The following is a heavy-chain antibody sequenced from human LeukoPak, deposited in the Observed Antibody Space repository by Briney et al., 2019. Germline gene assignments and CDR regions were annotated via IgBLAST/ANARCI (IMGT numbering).Heavy chain of an antibody. J-gene: IGHJ4*02. CDR1: GFTFSAYW. D-gene: IGHD3-10*01. V-gene: IGHV3-74*03. Sequence: GGSLRLSCAASGFTFSAYWMHWVRQGPGKGLEWVSRVSGDGSNSMYADSVKGRFTISRDNAKNSLYLQMNSLRAEDTAVYYCARDPPLWFGESKTDYWGQGTLVTVSS. CDR3: ARDPPLWFGESKTDY. CDR2: VSGDGSNS.